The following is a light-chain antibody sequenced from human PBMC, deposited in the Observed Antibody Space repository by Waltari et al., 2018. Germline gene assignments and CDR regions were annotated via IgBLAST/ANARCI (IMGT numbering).Light chain of an antibody. CDR1: KLGLTY. Sequence: SYDLTQPPSVSVSPGQTAHIICPGAKLGLTYGWWFQQQPGRSPRLVIYQTNKRPSGIPERFSGSNSGNAATLTISGTQAMDEADYFCQAWDGSTVLFGGGTKLTVL. V-gene: IGLV3-1*01. J-gene: IGLJ2*01. CDR3: QAWDGSTVL. CDR2: QTN.